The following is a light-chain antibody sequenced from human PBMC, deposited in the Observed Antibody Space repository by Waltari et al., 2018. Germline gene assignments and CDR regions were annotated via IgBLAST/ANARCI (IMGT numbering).Light chain of an antibody. CDR2: GAS. V-gene: IGKV3-20*01. CDR1: QSISSSY. Sequence: EIVLTQSPGTLSLSPGERATLSCRASQSISSSYLAWYQQKPCQAPRLLIYGASSRATGIPARFSGSGSGTDFTLTISRLEPEDFAVYYCQQYGSSPQTFGQGTKVEIK. CDR3: QQYGSSPQT. J-gene: IGKJ1*01.